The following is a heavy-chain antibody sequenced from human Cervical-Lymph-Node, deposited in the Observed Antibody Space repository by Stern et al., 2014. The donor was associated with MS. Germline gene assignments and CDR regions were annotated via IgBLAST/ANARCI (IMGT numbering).Heavy chain of an antibody. V-gene: IGHV4-4*02. J-gene: IGHJ6*02. CDR1: GASISSSWW. CDR2: IFHSGTT. Sequence: QVQLHESGPGLVKPSGTLSLNCGVSGASISSSWWWSWVRQTPGTGLEWIGEIFHSGTTNYTPSLGSRVTISVDKSKNQVSLKLNSVTAADTAVYYCARGREAMDVWGQGTTVIVSS. CDR3: ARGREAMDV.